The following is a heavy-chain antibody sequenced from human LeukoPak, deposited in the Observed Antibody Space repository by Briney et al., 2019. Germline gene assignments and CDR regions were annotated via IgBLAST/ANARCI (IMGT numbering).Heavy chain of an antibody. J-gene: IGHJ4*02. V-gene: IGHV3-48*02. D-gene: IGHD6-19*01. CDR3: ARARSGWYMDY. Sequence: VGSLRLSCAASGFTFSRYSINWVRQAPGKGLEWVSFITGSSSSIFYADSVKGRFTISRDNAKNSVYLQMNSLRDDDTAVYYCARARSGWYMDYWGQGTLVTVSS. CDR1: GFTFSRYS. CDR2: ITGSSSSI.